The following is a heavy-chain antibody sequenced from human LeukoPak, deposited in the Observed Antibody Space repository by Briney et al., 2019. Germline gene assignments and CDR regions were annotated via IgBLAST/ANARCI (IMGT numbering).Heavy chain of an antibody. CDR3: ARSGIAVAGPDAFDI. V-gene: IGHV4-59*01. D-gene: IGHD6-19*01. CDR2: IYYSGST. CDR1: GGSISSYY. J-gene: IGHJ3*02. Sequence: PSETLSLTCTVSGGSISSYYWSWIRQPPGKGLEWIGYIYYSGSTNYNPSLKSRVTISVDTSKNQCSLKLSSVTAADTAVYYRARSGIAVAGPDAFDIWGQGTMVTVSS.